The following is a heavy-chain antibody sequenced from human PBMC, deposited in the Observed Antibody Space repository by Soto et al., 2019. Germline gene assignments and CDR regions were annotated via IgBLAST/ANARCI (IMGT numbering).Heavy chain of an antibody. V-gene: IGHV1-3*01. CDR1: GYTFTSCA. J-gene: IGHJ5*02. CDR3: ARHHGPTTSENWFDP. D-gene: IGHD5-12*01. CDR2: INAGNGNT. Sequence: ASVKVSCKASGYTFTSCAIHWVRQAPGQRLEWMGWINAGNGNTKYSQKLQGRVTITRDTSASTAYMELSSLRSDDTAVYYCARHHGPTTSENWFDPWGQGTLVTVSS.